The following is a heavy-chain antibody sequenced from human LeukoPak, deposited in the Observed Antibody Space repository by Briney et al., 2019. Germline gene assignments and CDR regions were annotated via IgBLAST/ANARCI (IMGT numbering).Heavy chain of an antibody. CDR2: INPNSGGT. Sequence: ASVKVSCKASGYTFTGYYMHWVRQAPGQGLEWMGWINPNSGGTNYAQKFQGRVTMTRDTSISTAYMELSRLRSDDTAVYYCATAYSYGYVVLDYWGQGTLVTASS. J-gene: IGHJ4*02. CDR1: GYTFTGYY. V-gene: IGHV1-2*02. CDR3: ATAYSYGYVVLDY. D-gene: IGHD5-18*01.